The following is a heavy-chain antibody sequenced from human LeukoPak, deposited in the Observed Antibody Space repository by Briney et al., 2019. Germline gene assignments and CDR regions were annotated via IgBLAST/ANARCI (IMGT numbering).Heavy chain of an antibody. CDR1: GGSISSSSYY. J-gene: IGHJ6*03. D-gene: IGHD6-13*01. Sequence: PSETLSLTCTVSGGSISSSSYYWGWIRHPPGKGLEWIGSMYYSGSTYYNPSLKSRVNISVDTSKNQFSLKLSSVTAADTAVYYCARHAGYYYYYMDVWGKGTTVTISS. CDR2: MYYSGST. CDR3: ARHAGYYYYYMDV. V-gene: IGHV4-39*01.